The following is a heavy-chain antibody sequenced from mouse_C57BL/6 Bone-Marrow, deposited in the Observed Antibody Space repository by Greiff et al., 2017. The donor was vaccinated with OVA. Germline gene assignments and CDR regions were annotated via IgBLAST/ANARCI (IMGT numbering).Heavy chain of an antibody. V-gene: IGHV14-2*01. D-gene: IGHD3-1*01. J-gene: IGHJ3*01. Sequence: VQLQQSGAELVKPGASVKLSCTASGFNIKDYYMHWVKQRTEQGLEWIGRIDPEDGETKYAPKFQGKATLTADTSSNTAYLQLSSLTSEDTAVYYCARSGDSFAYWGQGTLVTVSA. CDR3: ARSGDSFAY. CDR1: GFNIKDYY. CDR2: IDPEDGET.